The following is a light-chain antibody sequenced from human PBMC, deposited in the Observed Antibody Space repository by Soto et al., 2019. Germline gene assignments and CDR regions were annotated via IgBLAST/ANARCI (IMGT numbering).Light chain of an antibody. CDR1: QSVSSTY. CDR2: GAS. CDR3: QQYGSSSWT. J-gene: IGKJ1*01. Sequence: EIVLTQSPGTVSLSPGERATLSCRASQSVSSTYFAWYQQRFGQAPRLLIYGASSRATGIPDRFSGSGSGTDFTLTISRLEPEDFAVYYCQQYGSSSWTFGQGTKV. V-gene: IGKV3-20*01.